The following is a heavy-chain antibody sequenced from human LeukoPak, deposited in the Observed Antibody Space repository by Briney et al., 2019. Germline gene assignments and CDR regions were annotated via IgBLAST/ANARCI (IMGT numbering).Heavy chain of an antibody. Sequence: ASVKVSCKAFGYTFTSNYMHWVRQAPGQGPEWMGVISPSGGSTTYAQKFHGRVTLTRDTSISTAYMELRRLRYDDTAAYYCARGPLEYCSGGTCYSGRNWFDPWGQGTLVTVSS. D-gene: IGHD2-15*01. CDR2: ISPSGGST. J-gene: IGHJ5*02. CDR1: GYTFTSNY. CDR3: ARGPLEYCSGGTCYSGRNWFDP. V-gene: IGHV1-46*01.